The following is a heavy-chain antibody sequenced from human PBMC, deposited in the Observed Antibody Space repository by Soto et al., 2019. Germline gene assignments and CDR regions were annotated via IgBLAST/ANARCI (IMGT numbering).Heavy chain of an antibody. CDR3: AKDTSNWDQAALDY. V-gene: IGHV3-9*01. D-gene: IGHD7-27*01. CDR2: ISWNSGSI. CDR1: GFTFDDYA. Sequence: EVQLVESGGGLVQPGRSLRLSCAASGFTFDDYAMHWVRQAPGKGLEWVSGISWNSGSIGYADSVKGRFTISRDNAKNSLYLQMNSLRAEDTALYYCAKDTSNWDQAALDYWGQGTLVTVSS. J-gene: IGHJ4*02.